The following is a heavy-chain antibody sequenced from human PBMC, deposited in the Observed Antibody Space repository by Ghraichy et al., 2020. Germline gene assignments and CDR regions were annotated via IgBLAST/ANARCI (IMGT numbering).Heavy chain of an antibody. J-gene: IGHJ4*02. CDR3: AKDLGLLGSYFDY. CDR1: GFTFSSYA. D-gene: IGHD7-27*01. Sequence: LSLTCAASGFTFSSYAMSWVRQAPGKGLEWVSAISGSGGSTYYADSVKGRFTISRDNSKNTLYLQMNSLRAEDTAVYYCAKDLGLLGSYFDYWGQGTLVTVSS. V-gene: IGHV3-23*01. CDR2: ISGSGGST.